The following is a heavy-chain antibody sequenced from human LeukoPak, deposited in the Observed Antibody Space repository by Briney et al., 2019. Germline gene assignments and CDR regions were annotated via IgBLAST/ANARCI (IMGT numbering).Heavy chain of an antibody. V-gene: IGHV3-48*04. CDR1: GFTFSSYS. D-gene: IGHD3-22*01. J-gene: IGHJ4*02. CDR2: ISSSSSTI. Sequence: GGSLRLSCAASGFTFSSYSMNWVRQAPGKGLEWVSYISSSSSTIYYADSVEGRFTISRDNAKNSLYLQMNSLRAEDTAVYYCAKDLHYYDSSGYYYGGDYWGQGTLVTVSS. CDR3: AKDLHYYDSSGYYYGGDY.